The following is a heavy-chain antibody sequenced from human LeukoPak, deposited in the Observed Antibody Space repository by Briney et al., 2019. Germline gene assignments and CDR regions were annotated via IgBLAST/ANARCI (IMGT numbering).Heavy chain of an antibody. J-gene: IGHJ4*02. CDR2: IYYSGDT. CDR3: AEYTTSSAYFDH. CDR1: GGSISGSTYH. D-gene: IGHD1-1*01. Sequence: SETLSLTCIVSGGSISGSTYHCGWIRQPPGKGLEWIGNIYYSGDTYYNPSLKSRVTMSVDTSKKQFSLRVFSVTAADTAVYYCAEYTTSSAYFDHWGQGTLVTVSS. V-gene: IGHV4-39*01.